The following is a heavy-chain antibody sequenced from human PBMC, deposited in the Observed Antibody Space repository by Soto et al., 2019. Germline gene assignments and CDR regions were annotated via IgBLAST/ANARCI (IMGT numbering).Heavy chain of an antibody. D-gene: IGHD5-12*01. Sequence: SETLSLTCTVSGGSISSSSYYWGWIRQPPGKGLEWIGSIYYSGSTYYNPSLKSRVTISVDTSKNQFSLKLSSVTAADTAVYYCASFYVDIVATTYFDYWGQGTLVTVSS. J-gene: IGHJ4*02. CDR1: GGSISSSSYY. CDR3: ASFYVDIVATTYFDY. V-gene: IGHV4-39*01. CDR2: IYYSGST.